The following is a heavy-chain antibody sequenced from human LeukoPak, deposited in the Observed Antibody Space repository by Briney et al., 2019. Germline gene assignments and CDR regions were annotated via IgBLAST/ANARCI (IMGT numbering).Heavy chain of an antibody. V-gene: IGHV3-73*01. J-gene: IGHJ4*02. CDR1: GFTFSGSA. Sequence: GGSLRLSCAASGFTFSGSAMHWVRQASGKGLEWVGRIRSKANSYATAYAASVKGRSTISRDDSKNTAYLQMNSLKTEDTAVYYCTRHVRVGGYCSSTSCPLFDYWGQGTLVTVSS. D-gene: IGHD2-2*03. CDR3: TRHVRVGGYCSSTSCPLFDY. CDR2: IRSKANSYAT.